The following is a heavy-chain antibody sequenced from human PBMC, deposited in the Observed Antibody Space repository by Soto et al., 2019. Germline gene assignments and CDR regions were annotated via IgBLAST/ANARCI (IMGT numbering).Heavy chain of an antibody. CDR2: ISYDGSNK. D-gene: IGHD6-19*01. CDR3: ARDKPDSSGWYYFDY. Sequence: QVQLVESGGGVVQPGRSLRLSCAASGFTFSSYAMHWVRQAPGKGLEWVAVISYDGSNKYYADSVKGRFTISRDNSKNTLYRQMNSLRAEDTAVYYCARDKPDSSGWYYFDYWGQGTLVTVSS. V-gene: IGHV3-30-3*01. CDR1: GFTFSSYA. J-gene: IGHJ4*02.